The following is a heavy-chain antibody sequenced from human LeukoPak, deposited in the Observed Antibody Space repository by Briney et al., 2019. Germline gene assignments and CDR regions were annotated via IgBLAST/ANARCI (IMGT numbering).Heavy chain of an antibody. V-gene: IGHV3-7*03. J-gene: IGHJ1*01. CDR3: ARDSDGSYYPVYFQH. CDR1: GFTFSSYA. D-gene: IGHD1-26*01. Sequence: GRSLRLSCAASGFTFSSYAMHWVRQAPGKGLEWVANIKQDGSEKYYVDSVKGRFTISRDNAKNSLYLQMNSLRAGDTAVYYCARDSDGSYYPVYFQHWGQGTLVTVSS. CDR2: IKQDGSEK.